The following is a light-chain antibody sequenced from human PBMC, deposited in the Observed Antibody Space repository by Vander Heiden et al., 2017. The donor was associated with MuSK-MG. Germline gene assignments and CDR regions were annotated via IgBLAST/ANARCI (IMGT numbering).Light chain of an antibody. Sequence: ELVMTPSPATLSVSPGDRATISCRASQDVSNNLAWYQQKPGQAPRLLIYGASTMATGIPARFSGSGSGTEFTLTISSLQSEDFAVYYCQQYNNWPLTFGGGTKVEIK. V-gene: IGKV3-15*01. CDR2: GAS. CDR1: QDVSNN. CDR3: QQYNNWPLT. J-gene: IGKJ4*01.